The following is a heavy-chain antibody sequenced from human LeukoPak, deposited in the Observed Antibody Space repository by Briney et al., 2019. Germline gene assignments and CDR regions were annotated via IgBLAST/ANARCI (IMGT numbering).Heavy chain of an antibody. D-gene: IGHD6-13*01. CDR1: GFTFNSYA. CDR3: ARAREGSWYGQFDY. J-gene: IGHJ4*02. CDR2: ISGSGGST. V-gene: IGHV3-23*01. Sequence: PGGSLRLSCAASGFTFNSYAMNWVRQAPGKGLEWVSSISGSGGSTNYADSVKGRFTISRDNSRNTVYLQMNSLRAEDTAVYYCARAREGSWYGQFDYWGQGTLVTVSS.